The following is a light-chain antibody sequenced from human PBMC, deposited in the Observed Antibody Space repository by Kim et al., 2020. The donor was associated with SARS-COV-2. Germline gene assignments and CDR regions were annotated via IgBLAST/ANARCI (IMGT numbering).Light chain of an antibody. CDR3: QQSHSIPRT. CDR2: AAS. CDR1: QSISNR. V-gene: IGKV1-39*01. Sequence: DIQMTQSPSSLSASVGDRVTISCRTSQSISNRLNWYQQRPGKAPHLLIYAASSLESGVPSRFSGSGSGTAFTLTINSLQPEDSATYYCQQSHSIPRTFGQGTKVDIK. J-gene: IGKJ1*01.